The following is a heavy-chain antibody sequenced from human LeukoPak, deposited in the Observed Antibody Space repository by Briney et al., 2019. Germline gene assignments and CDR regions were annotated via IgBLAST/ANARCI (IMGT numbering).Heavy chain of an antibody. Sequence: SDTLSLTCTVSGGSISTSGYSWGWIRQPPGKGLEWIRNFFYGGNTYYNPSLKSRVTISVDTSKNQFSLKLSSVTAADTAVYYCARRGDCSSTRCYLFDYWGQGTLVTVSS. V-gene: IGHV4-39*01. CDR1: GGSISTSGYS. D-gene: IGHD2-2*01. J-gene: IGHJ4*02. CDR2: FFYGGNT. CDR3: ARRGDCSSTRCYLFDY.